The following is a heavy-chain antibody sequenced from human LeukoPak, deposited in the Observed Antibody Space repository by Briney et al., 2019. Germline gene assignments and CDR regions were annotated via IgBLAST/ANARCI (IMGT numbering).Heavy chain of an antibody. CDR1: GFTFGSYG. V-gene: IGHV3-33*01. CDR3: ARSGGYNLNFDY. Sequence: PGGSLRLSCAASGFTFGSYGMHWVRQAPGKGLEWVAVIWYDGSNKYYADSVKGRFTISRDNSKNTLFLQMNSLRAEDTAVYYCARSGGYNLNFDYWGQGTLVTVSS. CDR2: IWYDGSNK. J-gene: IGHJ4*02. D-gene: IGHD5-24*01.